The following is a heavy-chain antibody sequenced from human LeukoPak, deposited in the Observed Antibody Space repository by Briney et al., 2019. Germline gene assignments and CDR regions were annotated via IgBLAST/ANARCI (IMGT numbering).Heavy chain of an antibody. Sequence: GGSLRLSCAASGFTFSSYGIHWVRQAPGKGLEWVTFIGYDGRNKYYADSVKGRFTISRDNSKNTLYLQMNSLRAEDTAVYYCAKDLGGFDYWGQGTLVTVSS. CDR2: IGYDGRNK. J-gene: IGHJ4*02. CDR1: GFTFSSYG. V-gene: IGHV3-30*02. D-gene: IGHD3-16*01. CDR3: AKDLGGFDY.